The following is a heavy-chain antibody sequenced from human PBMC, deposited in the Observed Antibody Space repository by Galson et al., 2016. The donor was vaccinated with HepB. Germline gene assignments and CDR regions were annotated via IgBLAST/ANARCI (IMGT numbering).Heavy chain of an antibody. CDR3: ASQVVTPTDAFDI. CDR2: MKGDGSAR. Sequence: SLRLSCAASGFPFTTYWMTWDRQAPGKGLEWVANMKGDGSARYYLDSVKGRFTISRDNAKNSLYLHMNGLRAEDTALYYCASQVVTPTDAFDIWGQGTMVTVST. V-gene: IGHV3-7*03. D-gene: IGHD4-23*01. CDR1: GFPFTTYW. J-gene: IGHJ3*02.